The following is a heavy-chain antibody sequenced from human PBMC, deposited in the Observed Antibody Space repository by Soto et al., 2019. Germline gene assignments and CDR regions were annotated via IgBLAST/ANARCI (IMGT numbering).Heavy chain of an antibody. D-gene: IGHD3-10*01. CDR3: ARVLRGMTGTDLYGMAV. J-gene: IGHJ6*02. CDR1: VSLDLSGRYY. V-gene: IGHV4-31*03. Sequence: TMELTCTVSVSLDLSGRYYWSWIRQHPGQGLECIGYIYYSGSTSYNPSLKSRVTISVDTSKNQFSLKLSSVTAADTAVYYCARVLRGMTGTDLYGMAVWGQGPTLPVSS. CDR2: IYYSGST.